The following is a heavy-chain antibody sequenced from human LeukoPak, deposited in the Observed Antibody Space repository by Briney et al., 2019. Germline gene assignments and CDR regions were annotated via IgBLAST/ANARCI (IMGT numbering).Heavy chain of an antibody. D-gene: IGHD6-13*01. CDR2: VYYTGGT. CDR1: GVSMSSSSYY. Sequence: SETLSLTCSVSGVSMSSSSYYWGWIRQPPGRGLEWIGSVYYTGGTYYNPSLKSRVTISIDTSKNQFSLKLNSVTAADTAVYYCARHLDSSYLQIDYWGQGTLVTVSS. CDR3: ARHLDSSYLQIDY. V-gene: IGHV4-39*01. J-gene: IGHJ4*02.